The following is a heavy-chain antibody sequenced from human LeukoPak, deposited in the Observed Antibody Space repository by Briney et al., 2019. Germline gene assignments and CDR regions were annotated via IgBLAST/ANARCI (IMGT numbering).Heavy chain of an antibody. Sequence: GGSLRLSCAASGFTSSSYGMHWVRQAPGKGLEWVAIISNDGSEKFHADSVKGRFTITRDTSQNTLYLQMNSLRAEDTAVYYCARSRIMVGITHYYGMDGWGQGTTVIVSS. D-gene: IGHD2-8*01. CDR2: ISNDGSEK. J-gene: IGHJ6*02. CDR3: ARSRIMVGITHYYGMDG. CDR1: GFTSSSYG. V-gene: IGHV3-30*03.